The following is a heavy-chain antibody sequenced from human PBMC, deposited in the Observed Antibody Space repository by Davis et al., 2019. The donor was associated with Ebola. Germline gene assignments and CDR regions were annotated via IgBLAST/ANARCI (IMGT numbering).Heavy chain of an antibody. D-gene: IGHD2-2*02. CDR3: AREYQLLYSGWFDP. CDR1: GGTFSSYA. V-gene: IGHV1-69*13. Sequence: SVKVSCKASGGTFSSYAISWVRQAPGQGLEWMGGIIPIFGTANYAQKFQGRVTITADESTSTAYMELSSLRSEDTAVYYCAREYQLLYSGWFDPWGQGTLVTVSS. J-gene: IGHJ5*02. CDR2: IIPIFGTA.